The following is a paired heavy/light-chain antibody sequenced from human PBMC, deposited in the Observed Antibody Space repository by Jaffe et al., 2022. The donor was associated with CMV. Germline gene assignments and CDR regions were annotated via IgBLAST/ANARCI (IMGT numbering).Heavy chain of an antibody. V-gene: IGHV3-23*04. J-gene: IGHJ4*02. CDR3: APPPGGAVLGAR. D-gene: IGHD6-19*01. Sequence: EVQLVESGGGLVQPGGSLRLSCVASGFIFSNYVMSWVRQAPGKGLEWVSGISGGGGDSYYAESVKGRFTISRDDSKKTLYLQMNSLSVEDTAVYYCAPPPGGAVLGARWGQGTLVAVSS. CDR2: ISGGGGDS. CDR1: GFIFSNYV.
Light chain of an antibody. CDR3: QQYKNYPFT. Sequence: DIQMTQSPSSLSASVGDRVTITCRASQGISSWLAWYQQRAGEAPKPLIYGVSSLQSGVPSRFSGSRSGTDFTLTISSLQPEDFATYYCQQYKNYPFTFGPGTKVDIK. CDR1: QGISSW. J-gene: IGKJ3*01. V-gene: IGKV1D-16*01. CDR2: GVS.